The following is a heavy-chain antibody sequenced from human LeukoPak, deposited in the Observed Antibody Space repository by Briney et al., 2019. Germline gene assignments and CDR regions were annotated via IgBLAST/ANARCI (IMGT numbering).Heavy chain of an antibody. V-gene: IGHV1-2*04. CDR2: INPNSGGT. Sequence: ASVKVSCKASGYTFTGYYMHWVRQAPGRGLEWMGWINPNSGGTNYAQKFQGWVTMTRDTSISTAYMELSRLRSGDTAVYYCAREPVGVVPAASEGSDYWGQGTLVTVSS. CDR3: AREPVGVVPAASEGSDY. J-gene: IGHJ4*02. D-gene: IGHD2-2*01. CDR1: GYTFTGYY.